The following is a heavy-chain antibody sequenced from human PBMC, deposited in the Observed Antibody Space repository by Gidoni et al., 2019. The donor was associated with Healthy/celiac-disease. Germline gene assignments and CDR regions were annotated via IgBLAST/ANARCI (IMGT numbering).Heavy chain of an antibody. CDR2: INHSGST. J-gene: IGHJ1*01. D-gene: IGHD2-21*01. CDR1: GGSFSGYY. CDR3: ARATSYFMAEYFQH. V-gene: IGHV4-34*01. Sequence: QVQLQQCGAGLLQPSETLSLPCAVYGGSFSGYYWSWIRQPPGKGLEWIGEINHSGSTNYNPSLKSRVTISVDTSKNQFSLKLSSVTAADTAVYYCARATSYFMAEYFQHWGQGTLVTVSS.